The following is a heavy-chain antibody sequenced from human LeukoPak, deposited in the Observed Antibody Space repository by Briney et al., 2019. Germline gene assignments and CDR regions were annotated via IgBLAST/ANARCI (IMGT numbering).Heavy chain of an antibody. D-gene: IGHD1-26*01. V-gene: IGHV3-20*04. CDR1: GFTFDEYG. J-gene: IGHJ4*02. CDR2: INWNGGST. CDR3: ARTMYITGSSDFDY. Sequence: GGSLRLSCVASGFTFDEYGMSWVRQVPGKGLEWVSGINWNGGSTGYADSVKGRFTISRDNAKNSLYLQMHSLRAEDTALYYCARTMYITGSSDFDYWGQGTLVTVSS.